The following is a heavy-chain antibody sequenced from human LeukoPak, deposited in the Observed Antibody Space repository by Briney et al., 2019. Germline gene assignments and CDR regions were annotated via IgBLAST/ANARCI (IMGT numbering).Heavy chain of an antibody. CDR2: ISSSSSYI. V-gene: IGHV3-21*01. J-gene: IGHJ4*02. CDR3: ARDWLAPYFDY. CDR1: GFTFSTSA. Sequence: GGSLRLSCAASGFTFSTSAMNWVRQAPGKGLEWVSSISSSSSYIFYADSVKGRFTISRDNAKNSVYLQMNSLTAEDTAVYYCARDWLAPYFDYWGQGTLVTASS. D-gene: IGHD5-12*01.